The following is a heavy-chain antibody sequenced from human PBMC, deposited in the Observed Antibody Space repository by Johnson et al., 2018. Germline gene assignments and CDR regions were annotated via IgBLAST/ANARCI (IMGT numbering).Heavy chain of an antibody. Sequence: VQLVESGGGLVKPGGSLRLSCAASGFTFSSSTMNWVRQAPGKGLAWVSSISSSSNNIYYADSVRGLFTISRDNAKNSLYLQMNNLRAVDTAVDYCATRALTMIVVDAFDIWGQGTMVTVSS. V-gene: IGHV3-21*01. J-gene: IGHJ3*02. D-gene: IGHD3-22*01. CDR2: ISSSSNNI. CDR1: GFTFSSST. CDR3: ATRALTMIVVDAFDI.